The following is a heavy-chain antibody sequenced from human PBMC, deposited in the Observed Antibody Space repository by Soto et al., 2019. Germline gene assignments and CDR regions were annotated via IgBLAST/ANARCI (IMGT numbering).Heavy chain of an antibody. Sequence: EVQLVESGGSMVQPGGSLRLSSAASGFTVSSNYMSWVRQAPGKGLEWVSVIYSGGSTYYADSEKGRFTISRDNSKNTLYLQMNSLRAEDTAVYYCARYRLYDSSGYYYSGMDVWGQGTTVTVSS. CDR3: ARYRLYDSSGYYYSGMDV. D-gene: IGHD3-22*01. J-gene: IGHJ6*02. CDR1: GFTVSSNY. V-gene: IGHV3-66*01. CDR2: IYSGGST.